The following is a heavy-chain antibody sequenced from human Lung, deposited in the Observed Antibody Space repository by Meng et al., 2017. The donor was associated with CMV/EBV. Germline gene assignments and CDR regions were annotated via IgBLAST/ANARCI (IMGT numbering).Heavy chain of an antibody. CDR2: ISYDGSNK. J-gene: IGHJ3*02. D-gene: IGHD6-19*01. CDR3: ARCEHRIAVAGSAFDI. Sequence: GESXKISCAASGFTFSSYAMHWVRQAPGKGLEWVAVISYDGSNKYYADSVKGRFTISRDNSKSTLYLQMNSLRAEDTAVYYCARCEHRIAVAGSAFDIWGRGXMVTVSS. V-gene: IGHV3-30-3*01. CDR1: GFTFSSYA.